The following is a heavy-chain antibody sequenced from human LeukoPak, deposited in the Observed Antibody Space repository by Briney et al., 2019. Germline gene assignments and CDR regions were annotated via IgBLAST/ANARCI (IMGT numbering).Heavy chain of an antibody. V-gene: IGHV4-39*07. CDR3: ARGSLQYGSGRAPYDY. Sequence: SETLSLTCTGSGGSINSRPYSWGWIRQPPGKGLEWLGSFYYSGSTYYNPSLKSRVTISVDTSKNQFSLKLSSVTAADTAVYYCARGSLQYGSGRAPYDYWGQGTLVTVSS. CDR1: GGSINSRPYS. CDR2: FYYSGST. D-gene: IGHD3-10*01. J-gene: IGHJ4*02.